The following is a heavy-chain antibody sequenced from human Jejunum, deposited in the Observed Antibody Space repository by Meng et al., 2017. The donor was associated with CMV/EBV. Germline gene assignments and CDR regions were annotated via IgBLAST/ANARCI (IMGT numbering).Heavy chain of an antibody. CDR1: RYV. V-gene: IGHV1-69*05. J-gene: IGHJ6*02. D-gene: IGHD3-16*01. Sequence: RYVISGVQQAPGQGIEWMGGIIPMFGKTKYAQKFQGRVTITTDESTSTAFMEVTSLRSEDTAIYYCTRDVRGSGLLDKYYGMDVWGQGTTVTVSS. CDR3: TRDVRGSGLLDKYYGMDV. CDR2: IIPMFGKT.